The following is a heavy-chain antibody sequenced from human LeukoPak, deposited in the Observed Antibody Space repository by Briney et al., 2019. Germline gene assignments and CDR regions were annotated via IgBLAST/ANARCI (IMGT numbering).Heavy chain of an antibody. CDR2: ISAYNGNT. V-gene: IGHV1-18*01. CDR1: GYTFTSYG. Sequence: ASVKVSCKASGYTFTSYGISWVRQAPGQGLEWMGWISAYNGNTNYAQKLQGRVTMATDTSTSTAYMELRSLRSDDTAVYYCARVGIAAARDDAFDIWGQGTMVTVSS. CDR3: ARVGIAAARDDAFDI. J-gene: IGHJ3*02. D-gene: IGHD6-13*01.